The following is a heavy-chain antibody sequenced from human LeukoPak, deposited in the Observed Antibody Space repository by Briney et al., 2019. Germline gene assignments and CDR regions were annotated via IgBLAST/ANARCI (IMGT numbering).Heavy chain of an antibody. Sequence: GGALRLSCAASGVTLEDYAIHWVREAPGEGVEWGSGISWDSGSIGYADSVKGRFTISRDNAKNSLYLQMNSLRAADTAVYYCARDMMVRGVISYYYYYYMDVWGKGTTVTISS. V-gene: IGHV3-9*01. J-gene: IGHJ6*03. D-gene: IGHD3-10*01. CDR2: ISWDSGSI. CDR1: GVTLEDYA. CDR3: ARDMMVRGVISYYYYYYMDV.